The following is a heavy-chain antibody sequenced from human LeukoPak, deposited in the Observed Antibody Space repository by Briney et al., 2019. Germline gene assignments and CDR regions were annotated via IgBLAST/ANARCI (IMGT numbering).Heavy chain of an antibody. D-gene: IGHD6-13*01. Sequence: SETLSLTCAVYGGSFSGYYWSWIRQPPGKGLEWIGEINHSGSTNYNPSLKSRVTISVDTSKNQFSLKLSSVTAADTAVYYCAREILPGIPDYWGQGTLVTVSS. CDR2: INHSGST. CDR3: AREILPGIPDY. V-gene: IGHV4-34*01. J-gene: IGHJ4*02. CDR1: GGSFSGYY.